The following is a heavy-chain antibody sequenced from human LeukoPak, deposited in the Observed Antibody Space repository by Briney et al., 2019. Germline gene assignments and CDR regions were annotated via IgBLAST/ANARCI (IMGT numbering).Heavy chain of an antibody. CDR1: GFTFTTHG. CDR2: IYSDGSRT. CDR3: ARDNARGRLAV. J-gene: IGHJ6*02. V-gene: IGHV3-33*01. D-gene: IGHD3-10*01. Sequence: GGSLRLSCAASGFTFTTHGFHWVRQAPGKGLEWVALIYSDGSRTYYADSVKGRFTVSRDDSKNTLFLQMDSLRPDDTAVYYCARDNARGRLAVWGQGTTVTVFS.